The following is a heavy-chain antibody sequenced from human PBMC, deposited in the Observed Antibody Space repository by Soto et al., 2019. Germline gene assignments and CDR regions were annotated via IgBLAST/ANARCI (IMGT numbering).Heavy chain of an antibody. CDR1: GFTLGSYG. D-gene: IGHD2-2*03. V-gene: IGHV3-30-3*01. CDR2: ISYNGSNK. CDR3: ASVCYCIVWIGGDYCDVVDF. Sequence: HLGGSLKLSCAAPGFTLGSYGVPWVRQAPGKGLERVAVISYNGSNKNYEDSVKGRLPISRDNSKTTLYLQMNSLRAEDTVVYYCASVCYCIVWIGGDYCDVVDFWGQGTTVTGSS. J-gene: IGHJ6*02.